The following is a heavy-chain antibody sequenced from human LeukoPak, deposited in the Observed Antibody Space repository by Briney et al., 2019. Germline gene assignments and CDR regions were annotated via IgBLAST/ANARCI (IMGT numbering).Heavy chain of an antibody. J-gene: IGHJ4*02. Sequence: PSGTPSPTRAVYGGSFRGYYWGGVRQPPGKGGGGVGEINHSGSTNYNPSLKSRVTISVDTSKNQFSLKLSSVTAADTAVYYCARAGWLRTKGYFDYWGQGTLVTVSS. V-gene: IGHV4-34*01. CDR2: INHSGST. CDR1: GGSFRGYY. D-gene: IGHD5-12*01. CDR3: ARAGWLRTKGYFDY.